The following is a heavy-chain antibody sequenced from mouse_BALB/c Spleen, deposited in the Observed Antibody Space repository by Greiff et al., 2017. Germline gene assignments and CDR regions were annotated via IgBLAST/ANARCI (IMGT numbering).Heavy chain of an antibody. CDR3: ARYNGGYGSSFFAY. CDR1: GDSITSGY. D-gene: IGHD1-1*01. J-gene: IGHJ3*01. CDR2: ISYSGST. Sequence: EVKLQESGPSLVKPSQTLSLTCSVTGDSITSGYWNWIRKFPGNKLEYMGYISYSGSTYYNPSLKSRISITRDTSKNQYYLQLNSVTTEDTATYYCARYNGGYGSSFFAYWGQGTLVTVSA. V-gene: IGHV3-8*02.